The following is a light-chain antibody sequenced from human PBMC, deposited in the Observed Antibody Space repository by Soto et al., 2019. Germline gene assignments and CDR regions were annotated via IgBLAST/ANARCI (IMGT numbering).Light chain of an antibody. J-gene: IGKJ4*01. V-gene: IGKV1D-12*01. CDR3: QQTHSFPLT. Sequence: DIQMTQSPTSVSASVGDGVTITCRASQGIGTWLAWYQHKPGKAPNLLIYAASSVQSGVPSRFSGSGSGTDFTLTISSLQPEDCATYYCQQTHSFPLTFGRGTKVEIK. CDR2: AAS. CDR1: QGIGTW.